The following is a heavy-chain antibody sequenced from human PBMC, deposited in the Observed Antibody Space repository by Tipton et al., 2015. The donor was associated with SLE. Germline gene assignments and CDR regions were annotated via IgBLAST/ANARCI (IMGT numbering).Heavy chain of an antibody. J-gene: IGHJ3*02. Sequence: TLSLTCTVSGGSLTRYYWSWIRQPPGKGLERIGYLYYSGSTNSHPSLQSRVTKSVDTSKNQFSLKLSSVTAAATAVDYCARDHRIAAADRGGAFDIWGQGTMVTVSS. CDR1: GGSLTRYY. D-gene: IGHD6-13*01. V-gene: IGHV4-59*01. CDR3: ARDHRIAAADRGGAFDI. CDR2: LYYSGST.